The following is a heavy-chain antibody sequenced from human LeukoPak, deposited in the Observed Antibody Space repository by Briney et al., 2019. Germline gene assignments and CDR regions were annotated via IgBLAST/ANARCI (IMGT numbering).Heavy chain of an antibody. Sequence: GRSLRLSCAASGVTFSSYGMHWVRQAPGKGLEWVAVISYDGSNKYYADSVKGRFTISRDNSKNTLHLQMNSLRAEDTAVYYCAKVYLKIATMYYFDQWGQGTLVTVSS. CDR1: GVTFSSYG. CDR2: ISYDGSNK. J-gene: IGHJ4*02. CDR3: AKVYLKIATMYYFDQ. V-gene: IGHV3-30*18. D-gene: IGHD5-24*01.